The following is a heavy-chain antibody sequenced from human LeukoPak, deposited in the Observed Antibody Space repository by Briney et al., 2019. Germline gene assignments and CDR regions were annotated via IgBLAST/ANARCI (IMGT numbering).Heavy chain of an antibody. V-gene: IGHV4-30-2*01. Sequence: SETLSLTCAVSGGSISSGGYSWSWIRQPPGKGLEWIGYIYHSGSTYYNPSLKSRVTISVDRSKNQFSLKLSSVTAADTAVYYCARVSCSSTSCYYYYGMDVWGQGTTVTVSS. CDR3: ARVSCSSTSCYYYYGMDV. CDR1: GGSISSGGYS. D-gene: IGHD2-2*01. CDR2: IYHSGST. J-gene: IGHJ6*02.